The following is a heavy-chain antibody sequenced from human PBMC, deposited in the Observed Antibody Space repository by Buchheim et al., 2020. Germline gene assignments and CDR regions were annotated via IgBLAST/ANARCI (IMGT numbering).Heavy chain of an antibody. CDR2: INSGSGAT. CDR1: GYIFTTNA. V-gene: IGHV1-3*01. CDR3: ARDGGPGTIYGIVIWSY. Sequence: QVQLVQSGAEVKKPGASVKVSCQASGYIFTTNATHWVRQAPGQGLEWMGWINSGSGATKYSQKFHGRPTITRDTSATTVYMELTSLRSEDTAVYYCARDGGPGTIYGIVIWSYWGQGTL. J-gene: IGHJ4*02. D-gene: IGHD3-3*01.